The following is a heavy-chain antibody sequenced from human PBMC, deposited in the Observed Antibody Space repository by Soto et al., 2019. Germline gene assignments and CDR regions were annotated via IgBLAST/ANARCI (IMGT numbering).Heavy chain of an antibody. CDR2: ISGSGGST. CDR1: GFTFSSYA. V-gene: IGHV3-23*01. CDR3: AKQATVTKKALDYYGMDV. Sequence: GGSLRLSCAASGFTFSSYAMSWVRQAPGKGLEWVSAISGSGGSTYYADSVKGRFTISRDNSKNTLYLQMNSLRAEDTAVYYCAKQATVTKKALDYYGMDVWGKGTPVTVYS. D-gene: IGHD4-17*01. J-gene: IGHJ6*04.